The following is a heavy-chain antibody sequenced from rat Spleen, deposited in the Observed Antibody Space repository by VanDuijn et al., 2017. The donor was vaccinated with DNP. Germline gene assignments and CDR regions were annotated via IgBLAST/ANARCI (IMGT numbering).Heavy chain of an antibody. V-gene: IGHV5S23*01. Sequence: EVQLVESGGGLVQPGRSLKLSCAASGFTFNDYGMAWVRQTPKKGLEWVATISTGGGTLYYRDSVKGRFTISRDDAKSTLYLQMDSLRSEDTATYYCARHGRVTTVATYWYFDFWGPGTMVTVSS. CDR1: GFTFNDYG. CDR3: ARHGRVTTVATYWYFDF. D-gene: IGHD1-3*01. J-gene: IGHJ1*01. CDR2: ISTGGGTL.